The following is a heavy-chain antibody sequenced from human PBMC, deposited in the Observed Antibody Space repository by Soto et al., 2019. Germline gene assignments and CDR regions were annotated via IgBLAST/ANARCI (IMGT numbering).Heavy chain of an antibody. J-gene: IGHJ6*02. CDR2: INHSGST. CDR3: ARGKAYYDFWSGYSRPPKYGMDV. D-gene: IGHD3-3*01. Sequence: SETLSLTCPVSGVSISRSSYYWGWLRQPPGKGLEWIGEINHSGSTNYNPSLKSRVTISVDTSKNQFSLKLSSVTAADTAVYYCARGKAYYDFWSGYSRPPKYGMDVWGQGTTVTVSS. CDR1: GVSISRSSYY. V-gene: IGHV4-39*07.